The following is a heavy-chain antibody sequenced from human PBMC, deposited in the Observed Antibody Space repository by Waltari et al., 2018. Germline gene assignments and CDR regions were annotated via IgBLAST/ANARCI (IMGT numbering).Heavy chain of an antibody. Sequence: EVQLVESGGGLIQPGGSLRLSCAASGFNVFSNYMSWVRQAPGKGLGGVSVIYRGVGTTFYADAVKCRFTISRDDSRNIVYLQMNSLRADDTAVYYCARDRGASGYDFDYWGQGVLVTVSS. CDR3: ARDRGASGYDFDY. CDR1: GFNVFSNY. V-gene: IGHV3-53*01. CDR2: IYRGVGTT. J-gene: IGHJ4*02. D-gene: IGHD5-12*01.